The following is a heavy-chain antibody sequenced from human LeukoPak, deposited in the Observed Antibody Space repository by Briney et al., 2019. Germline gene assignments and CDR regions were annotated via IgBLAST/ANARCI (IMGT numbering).Heavy chain of an antibody. CDR2: INPTGGST. D-gene: IGHD6-19*01. CDR1: GYTFPSYF. V-gene: IGHV1-46*01. CDR3: ARLSIAVANRSDRQVVIDTAFDY. Sequence: ASVKVSCTASGYTFPSYFMHWVRQAPGQGLEWMGIINPTGGSTTYAQKFQGRVTMTRDTSTSTVYMELSSLRSDDTAVYYCARLSIAVANRSDRQVVIDTAFDYWGQGTLVTVSS. J-gene: IGHJ4*02.